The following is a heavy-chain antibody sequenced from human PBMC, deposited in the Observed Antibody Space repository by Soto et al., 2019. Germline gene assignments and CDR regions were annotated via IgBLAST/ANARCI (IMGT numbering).Heavy chain of an antibody. Sequence: ASVKVSCKASGYTFISYSVTWVRQAPGQGLEWMGWISAYNGNTSYAQKFQGRVTMTTDTSTSTAYMELRSLRSDDTAVFYCARGRYDFWSTSYYLDYWGQGTLVTVSS. CDR3: ARGRYDFWSTSYYLDY. J-gene: IGHJ4*02. CDR1: GYTFISYS. V-gene: IGHV1-18*01. D-gene: IGHD3-3*01. CDR2: ISAYNGNT.